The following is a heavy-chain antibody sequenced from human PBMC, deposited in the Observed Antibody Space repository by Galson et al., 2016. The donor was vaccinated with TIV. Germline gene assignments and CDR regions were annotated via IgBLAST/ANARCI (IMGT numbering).Heavy chain of an antibody. Sequence: TLSLTCTVSGGSISNGDYSWSWIRQPPGKGPECIGYIYYSGNTNYKPSPESRVTISVDRSENQFSLKLRAVTAADTAVYYCARVGLKYYYGLDVWGQGTTVTVSS. D-gene: IGHD3-16*01. CDR3: ARVGLKYYYGLDV. CDR2: IYYSGNT. CDR1: GGSISNGDYS. V-gene: IGHV4-30-4*01. J-gene: IGHJ6*02.